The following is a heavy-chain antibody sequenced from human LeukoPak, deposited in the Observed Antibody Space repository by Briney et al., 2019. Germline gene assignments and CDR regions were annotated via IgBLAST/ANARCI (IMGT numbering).Heavy chain of an antibody. Sequence: SQTLSLTCTVSGGSISSGSYYWSWIRQPAAKGLEWIGRIYTSGSTNYNPSLKSRVTISVDTSKNQFSLKLSSVTAADTAVYYCAREEAAAGTDPLDYWGQGTLVTVSS. CDR2: IYTSGST. V-gene: IGHV4-61*02. D-gene: IGHD6-13*01. J-gene: IGHJ4*02. CDR3: AREEAAAGTDPLDY. CDR1: GGSISSGSYY.